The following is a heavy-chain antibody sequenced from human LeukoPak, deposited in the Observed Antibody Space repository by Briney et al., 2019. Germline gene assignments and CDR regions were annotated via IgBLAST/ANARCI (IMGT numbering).Heavy chain of an antibody. CDR3: ARDNSGVGDLYY. V-gene: IGHV4-31*03. Sequence: SETLSLTCTVSGGSISSGGYFWSWIRQHPGKGLEWIGYIYYSGSTYYNPSLKSRVTISVDTSKNQFSLQLSSVTAADTAVYYCARDNSGVGDLYYWGQGTLVTVSS. CDR1: GGSISSGGYF. D-gene: IGHD4-17*01. CDR2: IYYSGST. J-gene: IGHJ4*02.